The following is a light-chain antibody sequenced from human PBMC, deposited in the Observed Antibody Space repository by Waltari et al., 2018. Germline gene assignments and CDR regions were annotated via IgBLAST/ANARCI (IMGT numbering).Light chain of an antibody. V-gene: IGKV4-1*01. Sequence: DIVLTQSPVSLPVSLGGRAIMNCKSSQCVLYRPFNQNYLVWYQLREGQPPKLIIFWASVRESGVPDRFTGSGSETNFTHTISNLQAEDVAVYYCQQYYSTPLTFGGGTKVEI. CDR2: WAS. CDR1: QCVLYRPFNQNY. CDR3: QQYYSTPLT. J-gene: IGKJ4*01.